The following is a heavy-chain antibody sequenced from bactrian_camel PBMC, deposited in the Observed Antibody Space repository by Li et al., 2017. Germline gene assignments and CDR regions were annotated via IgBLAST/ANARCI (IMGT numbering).Heavy chain of an antibody. Sequence: VQLVESGGGSVQAGGSLRLSCAASGFTFSSYAMSWVRQAPGKGPEWVSGINVHGDIIYTADSMKGRFTISRDNAKNTLYLQSDSLNTEDTALYYCTKAVEGGPYRSGGRYVVGADYGYWGQGTQVTVS. V-gene: IGHV3S31*01. CDR2: INVHGDII. J-gene: IGHJ6*01. CDR1: GFTFSSYA. CDR3: TKAVEGGPYRSGGRYVVGADYGY. D-gene: IGHD7*01.